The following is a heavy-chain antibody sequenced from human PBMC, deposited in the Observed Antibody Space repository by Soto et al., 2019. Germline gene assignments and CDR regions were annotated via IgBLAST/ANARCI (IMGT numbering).Heavy chain of an antibody. CDR2: ISYDGSKK. Sequence: QVQLVESGGGVVQPGRSLRLSCAASGFTFSSYAMHWVRQAPGKGLEWVAVISYDGSKKYYADSVKGRFTISRDNSKNTLYLQMNSLRAEDTAVYYCARALGDGIHYWGQGTLVTVSS. J-gene: IGHJ4*02. CDR3: ARALGDGIHY. CDR1: GFTFSSYA. V-gene: IGHV3-30-3*01.